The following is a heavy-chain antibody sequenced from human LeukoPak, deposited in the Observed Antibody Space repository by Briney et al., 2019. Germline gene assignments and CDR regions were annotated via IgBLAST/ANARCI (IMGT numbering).Heavy chain of an antibody. CDR3: ARGLVATPQGYYYYYMDV. D-gene: IGHD5-12*01. J-gene: IGHJ6*03. Sequence: SETLSLTCTVSGGSISSHYWNWIRQPAGKGLEWIGRIYTSGSTNYNPSLKSRVTMSVDTSKNQFSLKLSSVTAADTAVYYCARGLVATPQGYYYYYMDVWGKGTTVTVSS. CDR1: GGSISSHY. CDR2: IYTSGST. V-gene: IGHV4-4*07.